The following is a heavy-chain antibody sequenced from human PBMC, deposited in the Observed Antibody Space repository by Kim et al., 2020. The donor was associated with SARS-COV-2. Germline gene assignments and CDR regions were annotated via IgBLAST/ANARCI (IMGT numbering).Heavy chain of an antibody. J-gene: IGHJ4*02. Sequence: SETLSLTCIVSGGSISSRSYSWGWIRQPPGKGLEWIGSLDCSGSTCYNPSLKSRVSISTDTSSNQFSLKLTSVTAAETAVYYCARHVVDSDYPRFSDYWGRRTVVTVPS. CDR1: GGSISSRSYS. V-gene: IGHV4-39*01. CDR3: ARHVVDSDYPRFSDY. D-gene: IGHD4-4*01. CDR2: LDCSGST.